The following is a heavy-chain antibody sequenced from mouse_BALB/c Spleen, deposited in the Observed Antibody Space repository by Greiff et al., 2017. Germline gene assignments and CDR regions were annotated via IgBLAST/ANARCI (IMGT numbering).Heavy chain of an antibody. CDR3: AREPVRRYYAMDY. Sequence: QVQLQQSGAELVRPGVSVKISCKGSGYTFTDYAMHWVKQSHAKSLEWIGVISTYYGDVSYNQKFKGKATMTVDKSSSTAYMELARLTSEDSAIYYCAREPVRRYYAMDYWGQGTSVTVSS. J-gene: IGHJ4*01. CDR1: GYTFTDYA. V-gene: IGHV1S137*01. D-gene: IGHD2-14*01. CDR2: ISTYYGDV.